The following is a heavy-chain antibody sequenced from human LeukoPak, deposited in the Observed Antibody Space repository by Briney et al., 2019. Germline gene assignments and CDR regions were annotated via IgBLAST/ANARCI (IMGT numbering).Heavy chain of an antibody. D-gene: IGHD5-12*01. Sequence: SETLSLTCAVSGYSISSGYYWGWIRQPPGKGLEWIGSIYHSGSTYYNPSLKTRVTISVDTSKNQFSLKLSSVTAADTAVYYCARHSHSGYDLNLWGQGTMVTVSS. CDR1: GYSISSGYY. J-gene: IGHJ3*01. V-gene: IGHV4-38-2*01. CDR3: ARHSHSGYDLNL. CDR2: IYHSGST.